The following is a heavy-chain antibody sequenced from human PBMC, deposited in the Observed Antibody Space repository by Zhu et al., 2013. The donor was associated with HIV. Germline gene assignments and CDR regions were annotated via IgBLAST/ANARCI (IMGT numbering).Heavy chain of an antibody. CDR1: GDTFSSYA. V-gene: IGHV1-69*12. J-gene: IGHJ6*03. CDR3: ARVVVKSANRASYYMDV. Sequence: QVQLVQSGAEVKKRGSSVTVSCKASGDTFSSYAISWVRQAPGQGLEWMGWIIPIFGVVNYARNFQGRVTITADESTSTAYMGLSSLRSEDTAVYYCARVVVKSANRASYYMDVWGKGTTVTVSS. CDR2: IIPIFGVV. D-gene: IGHD7-27*01.